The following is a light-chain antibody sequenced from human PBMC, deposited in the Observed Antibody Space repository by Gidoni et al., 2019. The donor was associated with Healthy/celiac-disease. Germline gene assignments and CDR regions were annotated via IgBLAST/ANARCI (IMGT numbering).Light chain of an antibody. CDR2: EAS. V-gene: IGKV1-5*01. Sequence: DIQMTQSPSTLSASVGDRVTITCRSSQSVSSWLAWYQQKPGKARKLLIYEASSVESGVPSRFSGSGSGTEFTLTISSLQPDDFATYYCQQYNSYSPLFTFGPGTKVDIK. J-gene: IGKJ3*01. CDR1: QSVSSW. CDR3: QQYNSYSPLFT.